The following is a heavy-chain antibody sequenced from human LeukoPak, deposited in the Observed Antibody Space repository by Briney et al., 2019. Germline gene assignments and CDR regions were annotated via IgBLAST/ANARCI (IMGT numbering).Heavy chain of an antibody. Sequence: SETLSLTCAVSGYSISSGYYWGWIRQPPGKGLEWIGSIYHSGGTYYNPSLKSRVTISVDTSKNQFSLKLSSVTAADTAVYYCARGDDSSGWYEAWFDPWGQGTLVTVSS. V-gene: IGHV4-38-2*01. D-gene: IGHD6-19*01. CDR1: GYSISSGYY. CDR3: ARGDDSSGWYEAWFDP. J-gene: IGHJ5*02. CDR2: IYHSGGT.